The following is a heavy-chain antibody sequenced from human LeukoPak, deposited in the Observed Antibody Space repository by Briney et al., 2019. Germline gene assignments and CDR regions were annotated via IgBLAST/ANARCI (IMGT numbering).Heavy chain of an antibody. CDR3: ATDLTSYSTSNSDY. J-gene: IGHJ4*02. V-gene: IGHV1-8*01. CDR2: MNPNSGNT. Sequence: ASVKVSCKASGYTFTSYDINWVRQATGQGLEWMGWMNPNSGNTGYAQKFQGRVTMTEDTSTDTAYMELSSLRSEDTAVYYCATDLTSYSTSNSDYWGQGTLVTVSS. CDR1: GYTFTSYD. D-gene: IGHD4-11*01.